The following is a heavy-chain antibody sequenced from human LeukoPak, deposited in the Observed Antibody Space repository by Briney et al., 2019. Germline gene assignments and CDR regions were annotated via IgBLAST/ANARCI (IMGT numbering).Heavy chain of an antibody. V-gene: IGHV4-39*01. CDR3: ARQGITMVRGVIKKQLYYFDY. CDR1: GGPISSSSYY. J-gene: IGHJ4*02. Sequence: SETLSLTCTVSGGPISSSSYYWGWIRQPPGKGLEWIGSIYYSGSTYYNPSLKSRVTISVDTSKNQFSLKLSSVTAADTAVYYCARQGITMVRGVIKKQLYYFDYWGQGTLVTVSS. CDR2: IYYSGST. D-gene: IGHD3-10*01.